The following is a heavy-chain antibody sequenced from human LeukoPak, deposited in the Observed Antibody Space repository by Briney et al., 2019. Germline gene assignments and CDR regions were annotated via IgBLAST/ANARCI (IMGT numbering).Heavy chain of an antibody. CDR2: IVHSGSGT. V-gene: IGHV3-23*01. Sequence: PGGSLRLSSAASEFTFSSHDMRWVRQAPGKGLEWVSSIVHSGSGTSYADSVKGRFTISRANSKNTLFLQMNSPRAEDTAVYYCARDSGYDFWSGYYPFDYWGQGTLVTVSS. CDR3: ARDSGYDFWSGYYPFDY. J-gene: IGHJ4*02. CDR1: EFTFSSHD. D-gene: IGHD3-3*01.